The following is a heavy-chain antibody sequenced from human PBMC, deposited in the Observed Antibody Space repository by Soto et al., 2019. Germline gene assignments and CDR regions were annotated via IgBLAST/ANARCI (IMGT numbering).Heavy chain of an antibody. V-gene: IGHV3-15*01. J-gene: IGHJ4*02. CDR3: VRTTYFSDSSGYTRCFDY. Sequence: GGSLRLSCAASGFIFSNAWMTWVRQAPGKGLEWVGRIKSKIDGGTTDYAAPVKGRFTISRDESKNSVYLQMNSLKTEDTAVYYCVRTTYFSDSSGYTRCFDYWGQGTLVTVSS. CDR2: IKSKIDGGTT. CDR1: GFIFSNAW. D-gene: IGHD3-22*01.